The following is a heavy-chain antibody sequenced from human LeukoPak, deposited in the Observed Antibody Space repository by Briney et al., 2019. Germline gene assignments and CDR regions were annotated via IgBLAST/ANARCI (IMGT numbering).Heavy chain of an antibody. D-gene: IGHD6-13*01. V-gene: IGHV4-59*01. Sequence: PSETLSLTCTVSGGSISSYYWSWIRQPPGKGLEWIGYIYYSGSTNYNPSLKSRVTISVDTSKNQFSLKLSSVTAADTAVDYCARVREAAASLTLGWFDPWGQGTLVTVSP. J-gene: IGHJ5*02. CDR2: IYYSGST. CDR1: GGSISSYY. CDR3: ARVREAAASLTLGWFDP.